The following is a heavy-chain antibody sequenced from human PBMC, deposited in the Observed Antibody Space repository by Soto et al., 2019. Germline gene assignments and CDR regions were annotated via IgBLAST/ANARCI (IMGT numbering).Heavy chain of an antibody. V-gene: IGHV1-3*01. Sequence: ASVKVSCKASGYTFTSYAMHWVRQAPGQRLEWMGWINAGNGNTKYSQKFQGRVTITRDTSASTAYMELSSLRSEDTAVYYCARDRSGNWRYNWFAPWGQGTLVTVSS. CDR1: GYTFTSYA. CDR2: INAGNGNT. CDR3: ARDRSGNWRYNWFAP. J-gene: IGHJ5*02. D-gene: IGHD1-20*01.